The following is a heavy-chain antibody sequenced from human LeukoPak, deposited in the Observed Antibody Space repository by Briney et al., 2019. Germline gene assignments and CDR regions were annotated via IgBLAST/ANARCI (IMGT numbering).Heavy chain of an antibody. CDR1: GFTFSSYA. D-gene: IGHD2-2*01. CDR2: ISGSGGST. CDR3: AKDDRRYCSSTSCLDSFDP. Sequence: PGGSLRLSCGASGFTFSSYAMSWVRQAPGKGLEWVSAISGSGGSTYYADSGKGRFTISRDNSKKTVHMQMNRLRAGETAVYYCAKDDRRYCSSTSCLDSFDPWGQGTLVTVSS. V-gene: IGHV3-23*01. J-gene: IGHJ5*02.